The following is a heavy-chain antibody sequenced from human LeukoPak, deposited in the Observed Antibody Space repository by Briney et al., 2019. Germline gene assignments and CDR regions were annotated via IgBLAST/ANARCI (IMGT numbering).Heavy chain of an antibody. CDR1: GFTYSRNA. V-gene: IGHV3-64D*09. CDR3: ASGYGSGPYYKGYFDY. D-gene: IGHD3-10*01. CDR2: ISNDGAKK. Sequence: PGGSLRLSCSASGFTYSRNAMHWVRQAPGKGLEYVSAISNDGAKKYYAYTEKGRFTISRDNSKNTLYLQMSSLRAEDAAVYYCASGYGSGPYYKGYFDYWGQGTLVTVSS. J-gene: IGHJ4*02.